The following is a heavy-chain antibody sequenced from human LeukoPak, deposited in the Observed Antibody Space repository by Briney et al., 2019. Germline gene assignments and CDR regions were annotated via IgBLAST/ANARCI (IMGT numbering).Heavy chain of an antibody. CDR1: GYSISSGYY. Sequence: SETLSLTCTVSGYSISSGYYWGWIRQPPGKGLEWIGYIYYSGSTNYNPSLKSRVTISVDTSKNQFSLKLSSVTAADTAVYYCARGTSVVSLYDAFDIWGQGTMVTVSS. V-gene: IGHV4-38-2*02. D-gene: IGHD4-23*01. CDR3: ARGTSVVSLYDAFDI. CDR2: IYYSGST. J-gene: IGHJ3*02.